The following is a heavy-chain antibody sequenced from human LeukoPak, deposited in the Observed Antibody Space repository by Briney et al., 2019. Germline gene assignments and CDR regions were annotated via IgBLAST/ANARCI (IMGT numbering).Heavy chain of an antibody. CDR3: AKDGGSLTYYFDY. D-gene: IGHD1-26*01. CDR2: INWNGGST. J-gene: IGHJ4*02. CDR1: GFTFDDYG. Sequence: GGSLRLSCAASGFTFDDYGMTWVRQAPGKGLEWVSGINWNGGSTGYADSVKGRFTISRDNSKNTLYLQMNSLTAEDTAVYYCAKDGGSLTYYFDYWGQGTLVTVSS. V-gene: IGHV3-20*04.